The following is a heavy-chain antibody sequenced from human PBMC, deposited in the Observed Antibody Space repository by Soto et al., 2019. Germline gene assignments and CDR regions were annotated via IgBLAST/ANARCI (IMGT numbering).Heavy chain of an antibody. CDR3: AKEIAASATLWLDP. Sequence: GGSLRLSCAASGFTLNYYAINWVRKAPGKGLEWVSAITSTGDTYYVDSVKGRFTISRDNSKNTLYLQMNSLRAEDTAVYYCAKEIAASATLWLDPWGQGTLVTVSS. V-gene: IGHV3-23*01. CDR2: ITSTGDT. CDR1: GFTLNYYA. J-gene: IGHJ5*02. D-gene: IGHD6-13*01.